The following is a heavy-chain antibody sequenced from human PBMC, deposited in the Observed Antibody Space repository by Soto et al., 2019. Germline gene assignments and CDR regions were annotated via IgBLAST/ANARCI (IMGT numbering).Heavy chain of an antibody. CDR3: ARDRYPNYPPDAFDI. J-gene: IGHJ3*02. Sequence: QVQLVESGGGVVQPGKSLRLSCAASGFTLSSNGMHWVRQAPGKGLEWVAFIWYDGSDKYYADSVKGRFTISRDNSKNTLYLQMNSQRAEDTAVYYCARDRYPNYPPDAFDIWGQGTLVTVSS. D-gene: IGHD4-4*01. CDR1: GFTLSSNG. V-gene: IGHV3-33*01. CDR2: IWYDGSDK.